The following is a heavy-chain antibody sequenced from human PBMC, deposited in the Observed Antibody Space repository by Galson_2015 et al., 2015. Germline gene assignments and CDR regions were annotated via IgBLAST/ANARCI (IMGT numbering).Heavy chain of an antibody. V-gene: IGHV3-21*01. Sequence: SLRLSCAASGFTFSSYSMHWVRQAPGKGLEWVSSISSSNTYIYYADSVKGRFTISRDNAKNSLYLQMNSLKAEDTAVYYCARVSTCCCQADIWGQGTMVTVSS. J-gene: IGHJ3*02. CDR1: GFTFSSYS. CDR3: ARVSTCCCQADI. CDR2: ISSSNTYI. D-gene: IGHD2-2*01.